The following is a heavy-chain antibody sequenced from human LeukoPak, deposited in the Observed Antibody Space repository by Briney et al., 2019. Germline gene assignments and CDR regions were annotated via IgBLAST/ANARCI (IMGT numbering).Heavy chain of an antibody. CDR1: GGSISSYY. D-gene: IGHD2-2*01. V-gene: IGHV4-59*08. J-gene: IGHJ6*02. CDR2: IYYSGST. CDR3: ARLLDCSSTSCYGYYGMDV. Sequence: SETLSLTCTVSGGSISSYYWSWIRQPPGKGLEWIGYIYYSGSTNYNPSLKRRVTISVDTSKNQFSLKLSSVTAADTAVYYCARLLDCSSTSCYGYYGMDVWGQGTTVTVSS.